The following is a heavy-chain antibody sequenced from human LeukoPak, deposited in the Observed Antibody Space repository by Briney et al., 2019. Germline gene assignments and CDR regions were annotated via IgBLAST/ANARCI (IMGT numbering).Heavy chain of an antibody. CDR3: AKDGAPHQYSYDSSGYNYYFDY. V-gene: IGHV3-23*01. D-gene: IGHD3-22*01. Sequence: GGSLRLSCAASGFTFSSYAMSWVRQAPGKGLEGVSAISGSGGSTYYADSVKGRFTISRDNSKNTLYLQMNSLRAEDAAVYYCAKDGAPHQYSYDSSGYNYYFDYWGQGTLVTVSS. J-gene: IGHJ4*02. CDR2: ISGSGGST. CDR1: GFTFSSYA.